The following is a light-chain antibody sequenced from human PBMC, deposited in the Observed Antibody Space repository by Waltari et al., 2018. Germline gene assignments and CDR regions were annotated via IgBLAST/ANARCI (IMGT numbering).Light chain of an antibody. J-gene: IGLJ3*02. Sequence: QSALTQPASVSGSPGQSITIPCTGTSSDVGGYNLVSLYQHHPGKAPKVMIYEGSKRHSGVSNRFSGSKSGNTASLTISGLQAEDEADYYCCSYAGSTASVMFGGGTKLTVL. CDR2: EGS. V-gene: IGLV2-23*01. CDR3: CSYAGSTASVM. CDR1: SSDVGGYNL.